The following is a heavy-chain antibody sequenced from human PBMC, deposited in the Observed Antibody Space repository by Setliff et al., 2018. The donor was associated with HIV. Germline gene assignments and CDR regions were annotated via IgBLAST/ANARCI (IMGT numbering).Heavy chain of an antibody. D-gene: IGHD2-2*01. Sequence: SETLSLTCTISGASINSGRYYWGWIRQPPGKGLEWIGSVSYTGSTSYNPSLRSRVTISVDTSRNQFSLKVTSVSAADTAVYYCARGDAMTSLGAFDIWGQGTMVTVSS. CDR3: ARGDAMTSLGAFDI. CDR1: GASINSGRYY. J-gene: IGHJ3*02. V-gene: IGHV4-39*07. CDR2: VSYTGST.